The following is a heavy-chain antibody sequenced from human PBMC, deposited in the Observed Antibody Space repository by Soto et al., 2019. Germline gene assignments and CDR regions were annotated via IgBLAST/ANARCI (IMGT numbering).Heavy chain of an antibody. V-gene: IGHV4-39*01. CDR3: ANTIAAARRYYYYGMDV. J-gene: IGHJ6*02. D-gene: IGHD6-13*01. CDR2: IYYSGST. CDR1: GGSISSSIYY. Sequence: SETLSLTCTVSGGSISSSIYYWGWIRQPPGKGLEWIGSIYYSGSTYYNPSLKSRVTISVDTSKNQFSLKLSSVTAADTAVYYCANTIAAARRYYYYGMDVWGQGTTVTVSS.